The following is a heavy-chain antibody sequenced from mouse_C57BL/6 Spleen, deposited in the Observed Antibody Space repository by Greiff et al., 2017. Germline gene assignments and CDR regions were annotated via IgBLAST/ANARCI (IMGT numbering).Heavy chain of an antibody. CDR3: ARTTVVARYVDV. CDR2: ISSGSSTI. D-gene: IGHD1-1*01. J-gene: IGHJ1*03. V-gene: IGHV5-17*01. CDR1: GFTFSDYG. Sequence: EVMLVESGGGLVKPGGSLKLSCAASGFTFSDYGMHWVRQAPEKGLEWVAYISSGSSTISYADTVKGRFTISRDNAKNTLFLQMTSLRSEDTAMYYCARTTVVARYVDVWGTGTTVTVSS.